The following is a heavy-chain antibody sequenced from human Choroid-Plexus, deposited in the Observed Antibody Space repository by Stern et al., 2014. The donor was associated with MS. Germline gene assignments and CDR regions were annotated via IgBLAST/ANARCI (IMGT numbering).Heavy chain of an antibody. CDR1: GFSFSSFG. Sequence: VQLVESGGGVVQPGRPLRLSCAASGFSFSSFGMHWVRQAPGKGLEWVALISYDGRKDYADSVKGRFTISRDNFKNTLYLQMNSLRAEDTAVYYCAKDRQYLTFFFDFWGQGSLVTVSS. CDR2: ISYDGRK. D-gene: IGHD2/OR15-2a*01. CDR3: AKDRQYLTFFFDF. V-gene: IGHV3-30*18. J-gene: IGHJ4*02.